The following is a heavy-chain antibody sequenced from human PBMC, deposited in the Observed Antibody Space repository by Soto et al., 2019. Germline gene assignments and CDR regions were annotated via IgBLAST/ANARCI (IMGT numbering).Heavy chain of an antibody. CDR1: GYSFTTYG. J-gene: IGHJ4*02. D-gene: IGHD1-1*01. CDR3: ARDGQDDNPWQWAFDY. V-gene: IGHV1-18*01. CDR2: ISGSKGTT. Sequence: QVEVMQSGPEMKQPGASVKVSCKTSGYSFTTYGGSWVRQAPGQGLEWMGWISGSKGTTKDAHNFQDRVTLTQDTYTCTAYMGLRTQRPDDTARYFCARDGQDDNPWQWAFDYWGQGALITVFS.